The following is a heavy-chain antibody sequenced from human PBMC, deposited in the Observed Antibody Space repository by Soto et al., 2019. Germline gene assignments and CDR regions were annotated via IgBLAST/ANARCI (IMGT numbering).Heavy chain of an antibody. D-gene: IGHD3-9*01. V-gene: IGHV1-69*13. CDR3: ARVVNILTGYSFFGMDV. Sequence: SVKVSFKASGGTFSSYAISWVRQAPGQGLEWMGGLIPIFGTANYAQKFQGRVTITADESTSTAYMELSSLRSEDMAVHYCARVVNILTGYSFFGMDVWGQGTTVTVSS. J-gene: IGHJ6*02. CDR1: GGTFSSYA. CDR2: LIPIFGTA.